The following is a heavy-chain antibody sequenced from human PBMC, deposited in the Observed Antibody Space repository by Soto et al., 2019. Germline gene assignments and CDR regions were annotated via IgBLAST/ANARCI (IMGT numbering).Heavy chain of an antibody. Sequence: QVQLQESGPGLVKPSETLPLTCTVSGGSISGGVYYWSWIRQPPGKGLEWIGYIYASGSTYYNPSLKSRVTISVDTSNNQFSLRLTSVTAADSAVYYCAREVIPLTTDWYFDLWGRGTLVTVSP. J-gene: IGHJ2*01. CDR1: GGSISGGVYY. CDR3: AREVIPLTTDWYFDL. D-gene: IGHD4-17*01. CDR2: IYASGST. V-gene: IGHV4-30-4*01.